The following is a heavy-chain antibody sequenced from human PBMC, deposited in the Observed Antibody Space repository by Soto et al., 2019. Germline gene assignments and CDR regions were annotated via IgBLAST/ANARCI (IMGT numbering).Heavy chain of an antibody. CDR3: ARDRPLVGAISLDY. CDR2: ISAYNGNT. Sequence: ASVPVSFPASCSTFPSSVIIWVRQAPGQGLEWMGWISAYNGNTNYAQKLQGRVTMTTDTSTSTAYMELRSLRSDDTAVYYCARDRPLVGAISLDYWGQGTLVTVSS. CDR1: CSTFPSSV. V-gene: IGHV1-18*01. J-gene: IGHJ4*02. D-gene: IGHD1-26*01.